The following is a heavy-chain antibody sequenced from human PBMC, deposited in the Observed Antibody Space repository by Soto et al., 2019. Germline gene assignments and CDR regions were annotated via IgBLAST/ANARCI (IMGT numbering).Heavy chain of an antibody. CDR1: GGTFSSYT. V-gene: IGHV1-69*02. D-gene: IGHD3-22*01. Sequence: SVKVSCKASGGTFSSYTISWVRQAPGQGLEWMGRIIPILGIANYAQKFQGRVTITADKSTSTAYMELSSLRSEDTAVYYCARVYYDSSGSNWSDPWGQGTLVTVSS. J-gene: IGHJ5*02. CDR2: IIPILGIA. CDR3: ARVYYDSSGSNWSDP.